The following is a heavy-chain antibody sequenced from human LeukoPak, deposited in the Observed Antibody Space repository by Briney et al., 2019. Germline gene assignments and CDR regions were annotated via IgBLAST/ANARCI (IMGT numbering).Heavy chain of an antibody. CDR3: ARSYYDSSGYYAIGY. D-gene: IGHD3-22*01. Sequence: SETLSLTCTVSGGSISSGSYYWSWIRQPAGKGLEWIGRIYTSGSTNYNPSLKSRVTISVDTSKNQFSLKLSSVTAADTAVYYCARSYYDSSGYYAIGYWGQGTLVTVSS. CDR1: GGSISSGSYY. CDR2: IYTSGST. V-gene: IGHV4-61*02. J-gene: IGHJ4*02.